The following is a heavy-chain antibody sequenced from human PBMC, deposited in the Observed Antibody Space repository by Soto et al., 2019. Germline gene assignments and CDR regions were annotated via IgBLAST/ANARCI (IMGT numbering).Heavy chain of an antibody. J-gene: IGHJ6*02. V-gene: IGHV1-2*04. Sequence: ASVKVSCKASGYTFTGYYMHWVRQAPGQGLEWMGWINPNSGGTNYAQKFQGWVTMTRDTSISTAYMELSRLRSDDTAVYYCALSPMVRGTGYYYGMDVWGQGTTVTVSS. CDR1: GYTFTGYY. D-gene: IGHD3-10*01. CDR2: INPNSGGT. CDR3: ALSPMVRGTGYYYGMDV.